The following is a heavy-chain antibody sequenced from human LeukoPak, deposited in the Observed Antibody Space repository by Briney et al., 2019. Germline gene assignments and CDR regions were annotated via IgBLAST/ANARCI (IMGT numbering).Heavy chain of an antibody. V-gene: IGHV1-69*05. D-gene: IGHD5-24*01. J-gene: IGHJ3*02. CDR1: GYTFTSYG. Sequence: SVKVSCKASGYTFTSYGISWVRQAPGQGLEWMGGIIPIFGTANYAQKFQGRVTITTDESTSTAYMELSSLRSEDTAVYYCARESPPGRDGYNFGSDIWGQGTMVTVSS. CDR2: IIPIFGTA. CDR3: ARESPPGRDGYNFGSDI.